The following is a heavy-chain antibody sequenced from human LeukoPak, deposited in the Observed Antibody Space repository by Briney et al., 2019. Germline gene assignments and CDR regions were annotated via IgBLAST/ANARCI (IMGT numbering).Heavy chain of an antibody. J-gene: IGHJ5*02. CDR3: ARGSRGYLRLYWFDP. Sequence: SETLSLTCTVSGGSISSSSYYWGWIRQPPGKGLEWIGSIYYSGSTYYNPSLKSRVTISVDTSKNQFSLKLSSVTAADTAVYYCARGSRGYLRLYWFDPWGQGTLVTVSS. CDR2: IYYSGST. CDR1: GGSISSSSYY. V-gene: IGHV4-39*07. D-gene: IGHD3-10*01.